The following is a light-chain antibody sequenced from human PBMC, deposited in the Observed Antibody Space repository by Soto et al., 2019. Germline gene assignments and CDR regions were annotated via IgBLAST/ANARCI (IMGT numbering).Light chain of an antibody. CDR1: RSTIGGNL. CDR2: SDN. J-gene: IGLJ3*02. V-gene: IGLV1-47*02. Sequence: QSALTQPPSASATPGQRVTISCSGSRSTIGGNLVSWYQQFPGAAPKLLIHSDNQRPSGVPARFSGSRSGTSASLAISGLRSEDEADYYCATWDDSLSGPVFGGGTKLTVL. CDR3: ATWDDSLSGPV.